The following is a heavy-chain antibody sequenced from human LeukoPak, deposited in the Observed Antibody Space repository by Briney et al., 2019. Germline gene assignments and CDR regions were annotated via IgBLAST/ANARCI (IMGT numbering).Heavy chain of an antibody. J-gene: IGHJ4*02. Sequence: TLSLTCAVSGNSITISKWWGRVRQSPEKGLEWSGKNYHSGATNYNPSLKSRVTMSVDKSKNQFSLNLSSVTAAGTAVYYCASGSHAVTTHFDYWGQGTLVTVSS. D-gene: IGHD3-16*01. CDR2: NYHSGAT. V-gene: IGHV4-4*02. CDR1: GNSITISKW. CDR3: ASGSHAVTTHFDY.